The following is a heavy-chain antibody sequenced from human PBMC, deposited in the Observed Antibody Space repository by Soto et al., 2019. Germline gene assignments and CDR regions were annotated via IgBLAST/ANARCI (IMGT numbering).Heavy chain of an antibody. V-gene: IGHV3-23*01. CDR2: ISRNGDST. J-gene: IGHJ6*02. CDR1: GFTFSTYA. Sequence: EVQLLESGGGLVQPGGSLRLSCAASGFTFSTYAMSWVRQAPGKGLEWVSAISRNGDSTYYADSVKGRFTISRDDSKNTLYRQMNSLRAEDTAVYYCAALEGDGSGGACDGYAAMDVWGQGTTVTVSS. D-gene: IGHD2-21*02. CDR3: AALEGDGSGGACDGYAAMDV.